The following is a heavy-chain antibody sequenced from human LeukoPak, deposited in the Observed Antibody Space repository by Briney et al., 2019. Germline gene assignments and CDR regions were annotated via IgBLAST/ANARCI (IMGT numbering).Heavy chain of an antibody. CDR2: INHSGST. CDR1: GGSFSGYY. D-gene: IGHD6-19*01. J-gene: IGHJ5*02. V-gene: IGHV4-34*01. CDR3: ARRRRGIAVAGTSWFDP. Sequence: SETLSLTCAVYGGSFSGYYWSWIRQPPGKGLEWIGEINHSGSTNYNPSLKSRVTISVDTSKNQFSLKLSSVTAADTAVYYCARRRRGIAVAGTSWFDPWGQGTLVTVSS.